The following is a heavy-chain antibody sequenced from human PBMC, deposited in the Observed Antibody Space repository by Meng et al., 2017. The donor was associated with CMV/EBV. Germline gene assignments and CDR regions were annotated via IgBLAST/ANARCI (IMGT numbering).Heavy chain of an antibody. CDR2: IYWDDDK. CDR3: AHKGRRMAAAGINWFDP. J-gene: IGHJ5*02. CDR1: GFSLSTSGVG. D-gene: IGHD6-13*01. V-gene: IGHV2-5*02. Sequence: QIIFKESGPTLVKPTQTLPLPCTFSGFSLSTSGVGLGWIRQPPGKALEWLALIYWDDDKRYSPSLKSRLTITKDTSKNQVVLTMTNMDPVDTATYYCAHKGRRMAAAGINWFDPWGQGTLVTVSS.